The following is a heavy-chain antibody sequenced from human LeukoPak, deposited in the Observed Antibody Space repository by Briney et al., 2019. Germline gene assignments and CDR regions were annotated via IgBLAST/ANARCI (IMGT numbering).Heavy chain of an antibody. D-gene: IGHD3-22*01. CDR3: AREGSGYYDSSGSEALDY. CDR2: ISAYNGNT. J-gene: IGHJ4*02. CDR1: GYTFTSYG. Sequence: GASVKVSCKASGYTFTSYGISWVRQAPGQGLEWMGWISAYNGNTNYAQKLQGRVTMTTDTSTSTAYMELRSLRSDDTAVYYCAREGSGYYDSSGSEALDYWGQGTLVTVSS. V-gene: IGHV1-18*01.